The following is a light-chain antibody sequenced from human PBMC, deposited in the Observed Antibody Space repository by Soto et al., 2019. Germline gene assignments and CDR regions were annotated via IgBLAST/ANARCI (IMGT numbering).Light chain of an antibody. J-gene: IGKJ2*01. CDR3: QQYNNWPSST. CDR2: GAS. V-gene: IGKV3-15*01. Sequence: EIEMTQSPATLSVSAGERATLSCRASQSVSSNLAWYQQKPGQAPRLLIYGASTRTTGIPARFSGSGSGTELTLTISSMHSEDFAVYYYQQYNNWPSSTFGQGTKLEIK. CDR1: QSVSSN.